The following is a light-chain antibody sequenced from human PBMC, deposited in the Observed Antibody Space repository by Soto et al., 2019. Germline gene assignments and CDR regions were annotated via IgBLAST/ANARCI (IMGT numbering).Light chain of an antibody. CDR1: SSDVGGYNS. V-gene: IGLV2-11*01. CDR3: CSYVGRYTFLV. Sequence: QSALTQPRSVSGSPGQSVTISCTGTSSDVGGYNSVSWYQQYPGKAPKLIIYDVSQRPSGVPDRFSGSKSGNTASLTISGLQAEDEADYHCCSYVGRYTFLVFGGGTKLTVL. CDR2: DVS. J-gene: IGLJ2*01.